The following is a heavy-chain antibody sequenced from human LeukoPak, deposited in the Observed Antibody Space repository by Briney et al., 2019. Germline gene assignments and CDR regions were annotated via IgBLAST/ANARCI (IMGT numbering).Heavy chain of an antibody. CDR3: AQRGYSGYGYDY. V-gene: IGHV3-23*01. J-gene: IGHJ4*02. D-gene: IGHD5-12*01. Sequence: GGSLRLSCAASGFTFSSYAMSWVRQAPGKGLEWVSAISGSGGSTHYADSVKGPFTISRDNSKNTLYLQMNSLRAEDTAVYYCAQRGYSGYGYDYWGQGTLVTVSS. CDR1: GFTFSSYA. CDR2: ISGSGGST.